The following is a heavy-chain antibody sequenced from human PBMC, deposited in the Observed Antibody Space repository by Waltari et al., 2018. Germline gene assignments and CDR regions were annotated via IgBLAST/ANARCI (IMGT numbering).Heavy chain of an antibody. CDR2: IIPILGIA. D-gene: IGHD1-26*01. J-gene: IGHJ4*02. CDR3: ARERSSGSYYDY. V-gene: IGHV1-69*04. Sequence: QVQLVQSGAAVKKPGSSVKVSCKASGGTFSSYAISWVRQAPGPGLEWMGGIIPILGIANYAQKFQGRVTITADESTSTAYMELSSLRSEDTAVYYCARERSSGSYYDYWGQGTLVTVSS. CDR1: GGTFSSYA.